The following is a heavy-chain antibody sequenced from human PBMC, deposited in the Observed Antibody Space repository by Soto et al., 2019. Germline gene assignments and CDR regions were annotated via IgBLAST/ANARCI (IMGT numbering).Heavy chain of an antibody. J-gene: IGHJ6*02. D-gene: IGHD1-20*01. V-gene: IGHV4-34*01. Sequence: PSETLSLTCAVYGGSFSGYYWSWIRQPPGKGLEWIGEINHSGSTNYNPSLKSRVTISVDTSKNQFSLKLSSVTAADTAVYYCARGYNWNVSVHYYYGMDVWGQGTTVTVYS. CDR2: INHSGST. CDR1: GGSFSGYY. CDR3: ARGYNWNVSVHYYYGMDV.